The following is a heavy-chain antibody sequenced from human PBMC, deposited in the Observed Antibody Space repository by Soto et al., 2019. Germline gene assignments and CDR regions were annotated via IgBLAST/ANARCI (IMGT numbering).Heavy chain of an antibody. CDR3: ALRIRGDYAFDY. CDR1: GSSLSATETR. Sequence: SGPTLVNPTQTLTLTCTFSGSSLSATETRLSWARQPPGEALEWVARIDWDDEKFYSASLKTRLTISKDTSRRQVVLRMTNMDPVDTATYYCALRIRGDYAFDYWGQGTLVTVSS. CDR2: IDWDDEK. J-gene: IGHJ4*02. D-gene: IGHD4-17*01. V-gene: IGHV2-70*04.